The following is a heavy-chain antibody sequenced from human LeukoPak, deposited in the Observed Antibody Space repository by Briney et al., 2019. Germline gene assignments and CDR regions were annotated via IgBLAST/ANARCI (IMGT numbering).Heavy chain of an antibody. D-gene: IGHD6-6*01. J-gene: IGHJ4*01. CDR3: ARVGSNGVGIKYSRMLRGAFDY. Sequence: ASVKVSCKASGYTFTGYYMHWVRQAPGQGLEWMGWINPNSGGTNYAQKFQGRVTMTRDTSISTAYMELSRLRSDDTAVYYCARVGSNGVGIKYSRMLRGAFDYWGRGTLVTVSS. CDR2: INPNSGGT. CDR1: GYTFTGYY. V-gene: IGHV1-2*02.